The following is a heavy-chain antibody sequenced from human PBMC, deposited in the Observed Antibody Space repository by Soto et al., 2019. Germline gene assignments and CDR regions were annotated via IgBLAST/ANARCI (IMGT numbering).Heavy chain of an antibody. J-gene: IGHJ4*02. V-gene: IGHV4-59*01. CDR3: ARRYGPSFDF. D-gene: IGHD4-17*01. CDR2: IDYSGST. Sequence: QVQLQESGPGLVKPSETLSLTCTVSGGSISSYYWSWIRQPPGKGLEWIGYIDYSGSTNYNPSLKSRVTISVDTSKNQFSLKLSSVTAADTAVYYCARRYGPSFDFWGQGTLVTVSS. CDR1: GGSISSYY.